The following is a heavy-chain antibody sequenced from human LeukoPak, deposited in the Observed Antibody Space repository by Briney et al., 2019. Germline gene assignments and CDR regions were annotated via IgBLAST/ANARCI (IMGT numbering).Heavy chain of an antibody. CDR1: GFTFSSYA. D-gene: IGHD3-22*01. CDR2: ISGSGGST. V-gene: IGHV3-23*01. Sequence: PGGPLRLSCAASGFTFSSYAMSWVRQAPGKGLEWVSAISGSGGSTYYADSVKGRFTISRDNSKNTLYLQMNSLRAEDTAVYYCAKDWTPYYYDSSGYYYGTLFDYWGQGTLVTVSS. CDR3: AKDWTPYYYDSSGYYYGTLFDY. J-gene: IGHJ4*02.